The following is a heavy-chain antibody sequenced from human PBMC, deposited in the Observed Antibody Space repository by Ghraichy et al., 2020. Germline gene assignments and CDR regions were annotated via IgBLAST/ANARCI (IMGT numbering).Heavy chain of an antibody. CDR1: GGSISSYY. J-gene: IGHJ4*02. D-gene: IGHD6-13*01. CDR3: ARVGYSSSWFDY. V-gene: IGHV4-59*01. Sequence: SETLSLTCTVSGGSISSYYWSWIRQPPGKGLEWIGYIYYSGSTNYNPSLKSRVTISVDTSKNQFSLKLSSVTAADTAVYYCARVGYSSSWFDYWGQGTLVTVSS. CDR2: IYYSGST.